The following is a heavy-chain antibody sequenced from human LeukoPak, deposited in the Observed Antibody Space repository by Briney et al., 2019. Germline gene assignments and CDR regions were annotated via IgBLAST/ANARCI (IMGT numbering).Heavy chain of an antibody. J-gene: IGHJ4*02. Sequence: SETLSLTCTVSGDSFRSVTDYWAWIRQPAGKGLEWIGRIQSSGSANTNSNPSLKSRVTMSVDTSKNQFSLNLTSVTAADTAVYYCVRGGSSWLDSWGQGTLVTVSS. CDR2: IQSSGSANT. V-gene: IGHV4-61*02. D-gene: IGHD6-13*01. CDR1: GDSFRSVTDY. CDR3: VRGGSSWLDS.